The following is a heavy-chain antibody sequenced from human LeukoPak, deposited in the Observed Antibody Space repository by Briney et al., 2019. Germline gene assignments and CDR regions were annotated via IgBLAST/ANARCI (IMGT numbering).Heavy chain of an antibody. V-gene: IGHV4-4*07. J-gene: IGHJ6*02. CDR2: IYTSGST. D-gene: IGHD4/OR15-4a*01. CDR3: AREDPQTRVPEGLDV. Sequence: SETLSLTCTVSGGSISSYYWSWIRQPAGKGLEWIGRIYTSGSTNYNPSLKSRVTMSVDTSKNQFSLKLSSVTAADTAVYYCAREDPQTRVPEGLDVWGQGTTVTVSS. CDR1: GGSISSYY.